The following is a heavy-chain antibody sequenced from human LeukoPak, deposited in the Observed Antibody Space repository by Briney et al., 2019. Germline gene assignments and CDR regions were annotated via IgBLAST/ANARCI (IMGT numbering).Heavy chain of an antibody. V-gene: IGHV4-39*01. CDR2: IYYSGST. Sequence: PSEPLSLTCTVSGGSISSSSYYWGWIRQPPGKGLEWIGSIYYSGSTYYNPSLKSRVTISVDTSKNQFSLKLSSVTAADTAVYYCARRSSWHIEALDYWGQGTLVTVSS. CDR1: GGSISSSSYY. CDR3: ARRSSWHIEALDY. D-gene: IGHD6-13*01. J-gene: IGHJ4*02.